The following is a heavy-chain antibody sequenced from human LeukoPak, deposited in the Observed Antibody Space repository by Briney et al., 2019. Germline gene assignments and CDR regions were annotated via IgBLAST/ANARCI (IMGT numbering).Heavy chain of an antibody. Sequence: GSLRLSCAASGFTFSDYYMSWIRQAPGKGLEWVSYISSSGSTIYYADSVKGRFTISRVNAKNSLYLQMNSLRAEDTAVYYCARDRVAIRDNWFDPWGQGTLVTVSS. D-gene: IGHD5-12*01. CDR1: GFTFSDYY. J-gene: IGHJ5*02. V-gene: IGHV3-11*01. CDR3: ARDRVAIRDNWFDP. CDR2: ISSSGSTI.